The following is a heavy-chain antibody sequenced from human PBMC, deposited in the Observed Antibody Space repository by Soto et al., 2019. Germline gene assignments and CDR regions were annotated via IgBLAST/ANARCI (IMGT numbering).Heavy chain of an antibody. J-gene: IGHJ3*02. V-gene: IGHV4-30-4*01. D-gene: IGHD3-22*01. CDR2: IYYSGST. Sequence: PSETLSLTCTVPGGSISSGDYYWSWIRQPPGKGLEWIGYIYYSGSTYYNPSLKSRVTISVDTSKNQFSLKLSSVTAADTAVYYCARGLEDYYDSSGQTPLDAFDIWGQGTMVTVSS. CDR3: ARGLEDYYDSSGQTPLDAFDI. CDR1: GGSISSGDYY.